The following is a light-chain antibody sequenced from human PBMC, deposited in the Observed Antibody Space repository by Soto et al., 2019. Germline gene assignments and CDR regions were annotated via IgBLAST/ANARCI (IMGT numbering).Light chain of an antibody. J-gene: IGKJ1*01. Sequence: EIVLTQSPATLSLSPGERATLSCRASQSVSTYLAWYQQKPGQAPRLLIYDASNRATGIPARFSRSGSGTDFTLPISRLDPEDFAFYYCQQRSSWWTFGQGTKVEIK. V-gene: IGKV3-11*01. CDR3: QQRSSWWT. CDR1: QSVSTY. CDR2: DAS.